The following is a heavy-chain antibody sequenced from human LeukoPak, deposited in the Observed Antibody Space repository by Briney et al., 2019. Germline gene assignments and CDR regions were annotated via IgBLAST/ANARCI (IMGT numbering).Heavy chain of an antibody. D-gene: IGHD3-22*01. Sequence: SVKVSCKASGGTFSSYAISWVRQAPGQGLEWMGGIIPIFGTANYAQKFQGRVTITADESTSTAYMELSSLRSEDTAVYYCARERANDSSGYYYYYYYMDVWGKGTTVTVS. CDR1: GGTFSSYA. J-gene: IGHJ6*03. V-gene: IGHV1-69*01. CDR2: IIPIFGTA. CDR3: ARERANDSSGYYYYYYYMDV.